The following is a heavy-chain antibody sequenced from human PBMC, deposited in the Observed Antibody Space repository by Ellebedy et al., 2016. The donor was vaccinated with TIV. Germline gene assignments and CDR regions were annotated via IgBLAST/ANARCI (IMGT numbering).Heavy chain of an antibody. CDR1: GFTFSTYW. Sequence: PGGSLRLSCAASGFTFSTYWMHWVRQTPEKGLVWVSRISPDGSGPIYAESVKGRFSVPRDNAKNILYLEMNSLRVEDTAVYYCAKTMVTGFDPWGRGIQVTVSS. CDR3: AKTMVTGFDP. D-gene: IGHD4/OR15-4a*01. V-gene: IGHV3-74*01. J-gene: IGHJ5*02. CDR2: ISPDGSGP.